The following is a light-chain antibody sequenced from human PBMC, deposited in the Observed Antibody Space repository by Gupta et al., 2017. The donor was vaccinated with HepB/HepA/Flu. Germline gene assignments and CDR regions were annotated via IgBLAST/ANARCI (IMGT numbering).Light chain of an antibody. Sequence: DIQMTQSPSTLSASVGDRVTMTCRASQSISSWLAWYQQKPGKAPKLLIYKASSLESGVPSRFSGSGSGTEFTLTISSLQPDDFATYYCQRQFTFGPGTKVDIK. CDR2: KAS. CDR1: QSISSW. CDR3: QRQFT. J-gene: IGKJ3*01. V-gene: IGKV1-5*03.